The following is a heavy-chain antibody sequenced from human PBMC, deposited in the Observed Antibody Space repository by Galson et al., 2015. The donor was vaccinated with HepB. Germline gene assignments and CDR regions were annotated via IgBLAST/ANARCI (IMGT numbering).Heavy chain of an antibody. CDR2: ISYDGSNK. CDR1: GFTFSSYA. CDR3: ARGHYDILTGYYDY. D-gene: IGHD3-9*01. J-gene: IGHJ4*02. V-gene: IGHV3-30*04. Sequence: SLRLSCAASGFTFSSYAMHWVRQAPGKGLEWVAVISYDGSNKYYADSVKGRFTISRDNSKNTLYLQMNSLRAEDTAVYYCARGHYDILTGYYDYWGQGTLVTVSS.